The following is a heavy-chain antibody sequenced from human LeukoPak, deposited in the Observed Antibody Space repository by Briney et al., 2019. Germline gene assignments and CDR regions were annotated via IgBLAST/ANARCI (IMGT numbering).Heavy chain of an antibody. D-gene: IGHD2-15*01. CDR2: ISSSSTYT. CDR1: GFTFSDHS. CDR3: ARYCSGDSCYSGDS. J-gene: IGHJ4*02. Sequence: GGSLRLSCAASGFTFSDHSMSWIRQAPGKGLTWVPYISSSSTYTKYADSVKGRFTISRDNAKNSLYLQMNSLRAEDTAVYYCARYCSGDSCYSGDSWGQGTLVTVSS. V-gene: IGHV3-11*03.